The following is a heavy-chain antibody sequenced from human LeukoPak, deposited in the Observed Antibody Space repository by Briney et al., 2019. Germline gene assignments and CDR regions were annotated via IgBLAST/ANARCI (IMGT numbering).Heavy chain of an antibody. CDR1: GFTFSSYG. CDR3: AKFTAPFGPSPFDY. D-gene: IGHD2-21*02. J-gene: IGHJ4*02. V-gene: IGHV3-30*18. Sequence: GGSLRLSCAASGFTFSSYGMHWVRQAPGKGLEWVAVISYDGSNKYYADSVKGRFTISRDNSKNTLYLQMNSLRAEDTAVYYCAKFTAPFGPSPFDYWGQGTLVTVSS. CDR2: ISYDGSNK.